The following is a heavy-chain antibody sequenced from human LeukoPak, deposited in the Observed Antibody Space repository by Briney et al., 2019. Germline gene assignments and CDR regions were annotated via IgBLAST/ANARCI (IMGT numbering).Heavy chain of an antibody. D-gene: IGHD3-22*01. CDR3: VRLRRNSDSSGYYYYYDY. V-gene: IGHV3-21*01. CDR1: QFTFSSYS. Sequence: GGSLTLSCAASQFTFSSYSMNWVRQAPGKGLEWVSSINSGATHIYYADSLRGRFIISRDDAKNSLYLQMNSLRADDTAVYYCVRLRRNSDSSGYYYYYDYWGQGTLVTVPS. J-gene: IGHJ4*02. CDR2: INSGATHI.